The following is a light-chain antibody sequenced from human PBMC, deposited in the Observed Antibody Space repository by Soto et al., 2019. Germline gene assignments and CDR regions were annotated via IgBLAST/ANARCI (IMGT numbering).Light chain of an antibody. V-gene: IGKV3-15*01. CDR2: GAS. Sequence: EIVMTQYPATLSVSPGERATLSCRASQSVSSKLAWYQQKPGQGPRLLIYGASTRATGIPARFSGSGSGTGFTLTISSRQSEDFAVYYWQQYSTWLWTFGQGTNVEIK. J-gene: IGKJ1*01. CDR3: QQYSTWLWT. CDR1: QSVSSK.